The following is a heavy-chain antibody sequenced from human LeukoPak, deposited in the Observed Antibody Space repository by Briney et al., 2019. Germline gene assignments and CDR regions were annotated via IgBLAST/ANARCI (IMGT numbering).Heavy chain of an antibody. J-gene: IGHJ6*02. CDR3: ARDRMVRGVINTYYYGMDV. CDR2: ISSSSSTI. D-gene: IGHD3-10*01. CDR1: GFTFSSYS. V-gene: IGHV3-48*01. Sequence: GGSLRLSCAASGFTFSSYSMNWVRQAPGKGLEWVSYISSSSSTIYYADSVKGRFTISRDNAKNSLYLQMNSLRAEDTAVYYCARDRMVRGVINTYYYGMDVWGQGTTVTVSS.